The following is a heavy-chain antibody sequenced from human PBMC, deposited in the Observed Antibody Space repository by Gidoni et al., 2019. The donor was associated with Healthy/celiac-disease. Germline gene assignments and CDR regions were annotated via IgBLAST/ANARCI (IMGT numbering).Heavy chain of an antibody. J-gene: IGHJ4*02. Sequence: EVQLVESGGGLVQPGGSLRLSCAASGFPFSSYEMNWVRQAPGKGLEWVSYISSSGSTIYYADSVKGRFTISRDNAKNSLYLQMNSLRAEDTAVYYCARVKGYDSSGYYYGDFDYWGQGTLVTVSS. V-gene: IGHV3-48*03. CDR1: GFPFSSYE. CDR2: ISSSGSTI. CDR3: ARVKGYDSSGYYYGDFDY. D-gene: IGHD3-22*01.